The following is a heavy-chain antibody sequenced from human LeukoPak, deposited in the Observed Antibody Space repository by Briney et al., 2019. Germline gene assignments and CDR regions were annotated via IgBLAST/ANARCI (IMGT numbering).Heavy chain of an antibody. CDR2: INPNSGGT. CDR3: AREQAEYSYGRDY. Sequence: GALVKVSCKASGYTFTGYYMHWVRQAPGQGLEWMGWINPNSGGTNYAQKFQGRVTMTRDTSISTAYMELSRLRSDDTSVYYCAREQAEYSYGRDYWGQGTLVTVSS. CDR1: GYTFTGYY. D-gene: IGHD5-18*01. J-gene: IGHJ4*02. V-gene: IGHV1-2*02.